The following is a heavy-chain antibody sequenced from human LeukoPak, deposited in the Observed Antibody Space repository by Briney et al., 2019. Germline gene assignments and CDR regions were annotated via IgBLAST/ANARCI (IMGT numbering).Heavy chain of an antibody. CDR2: IYYSGST. D-gene: IGHD3-10*01. J-gene: IGHJ3*02. Sequence: SETLSLTCTVSGGSISSYYWSWIRQPPGKGLEWIGYIYYSGSTNYNPSLKSRVTISVDTSKNQFSLKLSSVTAADTAVYYCARDVRVRGVIDAFDIWGQGTMVTVSS. CDR3: ARDVRVRGVIDAFDI. CDR1: GGSISSYY. V-gene: IGHV4-59*12.